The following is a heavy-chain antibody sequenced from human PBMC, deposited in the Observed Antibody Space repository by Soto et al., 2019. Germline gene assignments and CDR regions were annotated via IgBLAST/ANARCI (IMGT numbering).Heavy chain of an antibody. CDR3: ARQVVAYCCGGSCYSPNRYWLDP. D-gene: IGHD2-15*01. Sequence: PSETLSLTCTVSGGSISSSSYYWGWIRQHPGKRLEWIGSIYYSGSTYYNPSLKSRVTISVDTSKNQSSLKLSSVTAADTAVYYCARQVVAYCCGGSCYSPNRYWLDPWGHGTLFIVSS. J-gene: IGHJ5*02. CDR2: IYYSGST. V-gene: IGHV4-39*01. CDR1: GGSISSSSYY.